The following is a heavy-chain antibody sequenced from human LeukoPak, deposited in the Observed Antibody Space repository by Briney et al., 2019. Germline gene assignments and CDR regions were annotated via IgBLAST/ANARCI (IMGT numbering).Heavy chain of an antibody. J-gene: IGHJ4*02. V-gene: IGHV4-59*01. CDR3: ATSSSSESSSWFDY. Sequence: SETLSLTCTVSGCSISSYYWSWIRQPPGKGLEWIGYIYYSGSTNYNPSLKSRVTISVDTSKNQFSLKLSSVTAADTAVYYCATSSSSESSSWFDYWGQGTLVTVSS. CDR2: IYYSGST. CDR1: GCSISSYY. D-gene: IGHD6-13*01.